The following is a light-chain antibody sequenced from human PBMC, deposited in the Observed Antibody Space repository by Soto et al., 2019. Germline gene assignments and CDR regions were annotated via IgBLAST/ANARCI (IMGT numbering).Light chain of an antibody. CDR3: QQYYTTPTIT. Sequence: DIVMTQSPDSLAMSLGERATINCKSSQSVLYTLNKRNYLSWYQQKPGQPPKLLIYWAYTRDSGVPDRFSGSGSGTEFTLTISSLKAEDAAVYYCQQYYTTPTITFGQGKRLEIK. V-gene: IGKV4-1*01. J-gene: IGKJ5*01. CDR2: WAY. CDR1: QSVLYTLNKRNY.